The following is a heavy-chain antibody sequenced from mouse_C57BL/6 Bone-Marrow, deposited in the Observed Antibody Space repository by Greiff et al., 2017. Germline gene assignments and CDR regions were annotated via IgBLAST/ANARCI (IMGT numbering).Heavy chain of an antibody. J-gene: IGHJ3*01. CDR2: IDPANGDT. CDR1: GFNIKDDY. D-gene: IGHD2-5*01. CDR3: KAYYSNLAWFAY. Sequence: DVKLVESGAELVRPGASVKLSCTASGFNIKDDYMHWVKQRPEQGLEWIGWIDPANGDTEYASKFQGKATITADPSSNTAYLQLSSLTSEDTAVYYCKAYYSNLAWFAYWGQGTLVTVSA. V-gene: IGHV14-4*01.